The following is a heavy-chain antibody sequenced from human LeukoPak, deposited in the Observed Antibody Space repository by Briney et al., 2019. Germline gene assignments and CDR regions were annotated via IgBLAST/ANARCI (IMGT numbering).Heavy chain of an antibody. CDR2: IIPIFGTA. J-gene: IGHJ6*02. D-gene: IGHD3-3*01. CDR3: ARYPTPTWSGYYTDYYGMDV. V-gene: IGHV1-69*13. CDR1: GGTFSSYA. Sequence: ASVTVSCKASGGTFSSYAISWVRQAPGQGLEWMGGIIPIFGTANYAQKFQGRVTITADESTSTAYMELSSLRSEDTAVYYCARYPTPTWSGYYTDYYGMDVWGQGTTVTVSS.